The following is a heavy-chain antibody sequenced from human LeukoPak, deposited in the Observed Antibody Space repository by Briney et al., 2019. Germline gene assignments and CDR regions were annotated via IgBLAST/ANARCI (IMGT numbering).Heavy chain of an antibody. CDR2: IYYSGST. J-gene: IGHJ6*02. D-gene: IGHD3-10*01. Sequence: SETLSLTCTVSGGSISSYYWSWIRQPPGKGLEWIGYIYYSGSTNYNPSLKSRVTISVDTSKNQFSLKLSSVTAADTAVYYCARVSGYYGSGSYAPFYYYYGMDVRGQGTTVTVSS. CDR3: ARVSGYYGSGSYAPFYYYYGMDV. CDR1: GGSISSYY. V-gene: IGHV4-59*01.